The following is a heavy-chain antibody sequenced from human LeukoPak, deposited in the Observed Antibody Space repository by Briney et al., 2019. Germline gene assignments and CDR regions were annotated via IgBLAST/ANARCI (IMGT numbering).Heavy chain of an antibody. Sequence: SSETLSLTCTVSGGSISSYYWSWIRQPPGKGLEWIGYIYYSGSTNYNPSLKSRVTISVDTSKNQLSLKLSSVTAADTAVYYCARVVAARTPVYYYYYMDVWGKGTTVTVSS. CDR1: GGSISSYY. J-gene: IGHJ6*03. CDR2: IYYSGST. CDR3: ARVVAARTPVYYYYYMDV. D-gene: IGHD6-6*01. V-gene: IGHV4-59*01.